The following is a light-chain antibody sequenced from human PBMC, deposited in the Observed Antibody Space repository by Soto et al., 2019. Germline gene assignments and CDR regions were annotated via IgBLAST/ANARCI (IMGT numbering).Light chain of an antibody. V-gene: IGLV2-14*03. Sequence: QAVLTQPDSLSGSPGQSMTICCTGTSSDNGGYNYVSWYQHHPGKAPKLMIYDVSNRPSGVSNRFSGSKSVNTASLTISGLQPEFEADYYCCSYTTSNSRQIVCGTGTKVTVL. J-gene: IGLJ1*01. CDR2: DVS. CDR1: SSDNGGYNY. CDR3: CSYTTSNSRQIV.